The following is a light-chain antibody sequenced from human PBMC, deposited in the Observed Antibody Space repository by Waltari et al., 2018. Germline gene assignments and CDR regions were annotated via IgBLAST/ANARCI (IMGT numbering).Light chain of an antibody. J-gene: IGKJ2*01. Sequence: EIVMTPSPATLSVSPGERATLSCRASQSVSINLAWYQQKPGQAPRLLIYGASTRATGIPARFSGSGSGTEFTLTISSLQSEDFAVYYCQQYNNWPPMYTFGQGTKLEIK. CDR1: QSVSIN. CDR2: GAS. V-gene: IGKV3-15*01. CDR3: QQYNNWPPMYT.